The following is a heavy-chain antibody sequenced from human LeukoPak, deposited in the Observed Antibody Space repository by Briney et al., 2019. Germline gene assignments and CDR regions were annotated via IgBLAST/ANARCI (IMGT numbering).Heavy chain of an antibody. J-gene: IGHJ3*02. Sequence: GGSLRLSCAASGFTFDDYTMHWVRQAPGKGLEWVSLISWDGGSTYYADSVKGRFTISRDNSKNSLYLQMSSLRTEDTALYYCAKGVLGDIVVVPAAVGAFDIWGQGTMVTVSS. CDR2: ISWDGGST. CDR1: GFTFDDYT. V-gene: IGHV3-43*01. CDR3: AKGVLGDIVVVPAAVGAFDI. D-gene: IGHD2-2*01.